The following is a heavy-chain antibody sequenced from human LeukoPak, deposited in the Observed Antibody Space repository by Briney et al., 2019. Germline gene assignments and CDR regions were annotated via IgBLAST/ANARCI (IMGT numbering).Heavy chain of an antibody. Sequence: GGSLRLSCAASGFTFSSYAMHWVRQAPGKGLEWVAVILYDGSNKYYADSVKGRFTISRDNSKNTLYLQMNSLRAEDTAVYYCARLSIVATIWGQGTLVTVSS. D-gene: IGHD5-12*01. CDR2: ILYDGSNK. CDR3: ARLSIVATI. V-gene: IGHV3-30*04. CDR1: GFTFSSYA. J-gene: IGHJ4*02.